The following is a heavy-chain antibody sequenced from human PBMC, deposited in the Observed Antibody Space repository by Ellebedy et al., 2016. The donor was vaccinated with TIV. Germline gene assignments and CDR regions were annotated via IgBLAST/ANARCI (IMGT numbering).Heavy chain of an antibody. J-gene: IGHJ4*02. V-gene: IGHV4-39*01. CDR2: VFYSGST. Sequence: SETLSLTCTVSGVSMSSSRFYWAWIRQPPGKGLEWIGSVFYSGSTYYSPSLKSRAIVSVDTSKNQFALELTSVTAADSAVYYCARHTHSAGWYYFDFWGQGTLITVSS. CDR3: ARHTHSAGWYYFDF. D-gene: IGHD6-19*01. CDR1: GVSMSSSRFY.